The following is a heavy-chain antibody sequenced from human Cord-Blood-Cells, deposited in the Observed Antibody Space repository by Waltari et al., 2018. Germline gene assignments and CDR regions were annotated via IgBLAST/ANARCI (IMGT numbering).Heavy chain of an antibody. J-gene: IGHJ4*02. V-gene: IGHV4-34*01. D-gene: IGHD6-6*01. CDR1: GGSFSGYY. CDR3: ARGRGAARHFDY. CDR2: INHSGRT. Sequence: QVQLQQWGAGLLKPSETLSLTCAVYGGSFSGYYWSWIRQPPGKGLEWIGEINHSGRTNYNPPLKRRVTISVDTSKNQFSLKRSSVTAADTAVYYCARGRGAARHFDYWGQGTLVTVSS.